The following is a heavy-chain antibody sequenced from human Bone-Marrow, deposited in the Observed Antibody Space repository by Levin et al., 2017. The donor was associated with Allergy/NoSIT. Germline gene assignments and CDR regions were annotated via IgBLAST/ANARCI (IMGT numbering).Heavy chain of an antibody. CDR2: IYSSGKT. Sequence: QAGESLKISCAASRFSVSSNYMNWVRQAPGKGLEWVSVIYSSGKTYYADSVKGRFTISRDSSKNTLYLQMKSLRVEDTGVYYCSRGVVWNDGMQGYWGQGTLVTVSS. CDR1: RFSVSSNY. J-gene: IGHJ4*02. D-gene: IGHD1-1*01. V-gene: IGHV3-66*01. CDR3: SRGVVWNDGMQGY.